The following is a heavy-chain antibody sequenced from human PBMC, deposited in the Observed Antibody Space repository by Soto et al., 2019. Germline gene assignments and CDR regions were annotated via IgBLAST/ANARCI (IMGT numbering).Heavy chain of an antibody. D-gene: IGHD3-22*01. CDR3: VRATYFSDSSGYTRCLDY. J-gene: IGHJ4*02. Sequence: SLRLSCAGSGFTLSDHHIDWVRQAPGKGLEWVGRSRDKPQGYSTAYAASVKGRFTTSRYESKNSAYLQMNSLKTEDTAVYYCVRATYFSDSSGYTRCLDYWGQGTLVTVSS. CDR1: GFTLSDHH. V-gene: IGHV3-72*01. CDR2: SRDKPQGYST.